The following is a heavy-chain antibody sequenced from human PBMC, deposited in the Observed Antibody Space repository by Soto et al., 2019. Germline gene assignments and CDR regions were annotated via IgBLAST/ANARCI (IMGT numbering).Heavy chain of an antibody. Sequence: EVQLVESGGGLVQPGGSLRLSCAASGFTVSSNSMSWVRQAPGKGLEWVSVIYSGGSTYYADSVKGRFTISRDNSKNTLYLQMNSLRAEDTAVYYCARVNSYSSGWYYFDYWGQGTLVTVSS. CDR2: IYSGGST. V-gene: IGHV3-66*01. D-gene: IGHD6-19*01. J-gene: IGHJ4*02. CDR1: GFTVSSNS. CDR3: ARVNSYSSGWYYFDY.